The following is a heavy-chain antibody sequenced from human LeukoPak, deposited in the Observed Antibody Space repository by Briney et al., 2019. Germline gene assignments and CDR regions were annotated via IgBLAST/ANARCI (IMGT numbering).Heavy chain of an antibody. CDR2: ISYTGST. J-gene: IGHJ4*02. Sequence: SETLSLTCTVSGGSVSSGSYFWSRIRQPPGKGLEWIGYISYTGSTNYNPSLKSRVTISVDTSKNQFSLNLRTVTSADTAVYYCTRVHYSGSGLSSYFDYWGQGTLVTVSS. CDR1: GGSVSSGSYF. CDR3: TRVHYSGSGLSSYFDY. V-gene: IGHV4-61*01. D-gene: IGHD3-10*01.